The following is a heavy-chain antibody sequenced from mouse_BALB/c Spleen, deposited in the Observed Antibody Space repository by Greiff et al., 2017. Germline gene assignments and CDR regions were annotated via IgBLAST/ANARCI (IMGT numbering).Heavy chain of an antibody. Sequence: EVKLMESGGGLVQPGGSLRLSCATSGFTFTDYYMSWVRQPPGKALEWLGFISNKANGYTTEYSASVKGRFTISRDNSQSILYLQMNTLRAEDSATYYCARDRGTTGTFDYWGQGTTLTVSS. D-gene: IGHD4-1*02. CDR3: ARDRGTTGTFDY. CDR2: ISNKANGYTT. J-gene: IGHJ2*01. CDR1: GFTFTDYY. V-gene: IGHV7-3*02.